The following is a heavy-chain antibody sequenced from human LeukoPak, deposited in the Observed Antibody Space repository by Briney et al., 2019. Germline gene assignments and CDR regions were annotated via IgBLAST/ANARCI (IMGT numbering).Heavy chain of an antibody. V-gene: IGHV3-23*01. CDR3: AKDRTAMVTGPYYGMDV. CDR1: GFTFSSYA. Sequence: GGSLRLSCAASGFTFSSYAMSWVRQAPGKGLEWVSVISNSAGSTFYADSVKGRFTISRDNSKNTLYLQMNSLRAEDTAVYYCAKDRTAMVTGPYYGMDVWGQGTTVTVSS. D-gene: IGHD5-18*01. CDR2: ISNSAGST. J-gene: IGHJ6*02.